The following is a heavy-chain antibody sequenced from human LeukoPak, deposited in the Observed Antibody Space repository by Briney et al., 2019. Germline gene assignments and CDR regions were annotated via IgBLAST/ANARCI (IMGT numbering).Heavy chain of an antibody. CDR2: INPNSGGT. Sequence: ASVKVSCKASGYTFTGYYMRWVRQAPGQGLEWMGWINPNSGGTNYAQKFQGRVTMTRDTSISTAYMELSRLRSDDTAVYYCARTGITMVRGVIGWFDPWGQGTLVTVSS. V-gene: IGHV1-2*02. CDR1: GYTFTGYY. J-gene: IGHJ5*02. CDR3: ARTGITMVRGVIGWFDP. D-gene: IGHD3-10*01.